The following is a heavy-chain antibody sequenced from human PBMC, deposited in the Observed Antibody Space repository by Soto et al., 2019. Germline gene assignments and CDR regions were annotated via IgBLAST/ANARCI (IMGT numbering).Heavy chain of an antibody. J-gene: IGHJ6*02. V-gene: IGHV3-30-3*01. CDR1: GFTFSSYA. CDR3: ARDQGSSWPAYYYYYYGMDV. D-gene: IGHD6-13*01. CDR2: ISYDGSNK. Sequence: VGSLRLSCAASGFTFSSYAMHWVRQAPGKGLEWVAVISYDGSNKYYADSVKGRFTISRDNSKNTLYLQMNSLRAEDTAVYYCARDQGSSWPAYYYYYYGMDVWGQGTTVTVSS.